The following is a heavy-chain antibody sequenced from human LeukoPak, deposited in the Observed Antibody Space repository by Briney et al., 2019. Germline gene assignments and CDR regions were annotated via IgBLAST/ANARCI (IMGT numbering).Heavy chain of an antibody. CDR1: GFIFSTYA. CDR3: AKGGPYSSSWGGKFDH. V-gene: IGHV3-23*01. Sequence: GGSLRLSCAASGFIFSTYAMNWVRQAPGKGLEWVSTISGSGDRTYYADSVNGRFTISRDNSKNTLYLQMNSLRAEDTAIYYCAKGGPYSSSWGGKFDHWGQGTLVTVSS. CDR2: ISGSGDRT. D-gene: IGHD6-13*01. J-gene: IGHJ4*02.